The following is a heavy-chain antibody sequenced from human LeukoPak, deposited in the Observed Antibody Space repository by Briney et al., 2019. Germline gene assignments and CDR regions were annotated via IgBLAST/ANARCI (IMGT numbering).Heavy chain of an antibody. Sequence: SETLSLTCAVYGGSFSGYYWSWIRQPPGKGLEWIGEINHSGGTNYNPSLKSRVTISVDTSKNQLSLKLSSVTAADTAVYYCARGLPYSSSWYVFGRNWFDPWGQGTLVTVSS. J-gene: IGHJ5*02. D-gene: IGHD6-13*01. CDR3: ARGLPYSSSWYVFGRNWFDP. CDR2: INHSGGT. CDR1: GGSFSGYY. V-gene: IGHV4-34*01.